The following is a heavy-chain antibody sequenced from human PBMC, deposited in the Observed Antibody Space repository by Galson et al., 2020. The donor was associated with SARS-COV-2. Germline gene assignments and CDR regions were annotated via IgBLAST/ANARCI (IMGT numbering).Heavy chain of an antibody. D-gene: IGHD6-6*01. Sequence: SETLSLTCTVSGDSISSTTYYWGWIRQPPGKGLEWIGSIFSDGNTFYNPSLRSRVTISVDTSKNQFSLKMTSVTAADTAVFYCARDNILYGRSSPFDYWGQGTLVTVSS. V-gene: IGHV4-39*07. J-gene: IGHJ4*02. CDR2: IFSDGNT. CDR1: GDSISSTTYY. CDR3: ARDNILYGRSSPFDY.